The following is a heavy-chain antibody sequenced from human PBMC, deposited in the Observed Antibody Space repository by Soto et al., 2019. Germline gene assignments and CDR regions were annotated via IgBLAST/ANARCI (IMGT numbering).Heavy chain of an antibody. J-gene: IGHJ6*02. Sequence: RGESLKISCKGSGYTFTSYWITWVRQMPGKGLEWMGRIDPSDSYTNYSPSFQGHVTISADKSITTAYLQWNSLRASDTAMYYCSSSRSRDNYYYGMDVWGQGTTVTVS. CDR1: GYTFTSYW. CDR2: IDPSDSYT. CDR3: SSSRSRDNYYYGMDV. V-gene: IGHV5-10-1*01.